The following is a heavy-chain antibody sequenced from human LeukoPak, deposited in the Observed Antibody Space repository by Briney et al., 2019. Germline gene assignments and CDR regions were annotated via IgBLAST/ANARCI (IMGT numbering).Heavy chain of an antibody. Sequence: ASVKVSCKASGYTFTSYDINWVRQATGQGLEWMGWMNPNSGNTGYAQRFQGRVTMTRNTSISTAYMEPSSLRSEDTAVYYCARDHTNPVAPDYWGQGTLVTVSS. CDR2: MNPNSGNT. CDR1: GYTFTSYD. J-gene: IGHJ4*02. CDR3: ARDHTNPVAPDY. D-gene: IGHD4-23*01. V-gene: IGHV1-8*01.